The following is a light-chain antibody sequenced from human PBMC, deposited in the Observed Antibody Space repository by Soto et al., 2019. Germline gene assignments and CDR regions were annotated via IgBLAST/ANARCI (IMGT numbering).Light chain of an antibody. CDR3: QQYKSYPLT. V-gene: IGKV1-5*03. J-gene: IGKJ4*02. CDR1: QTISTW. Sequence: DIQMTQSPSTLSASVGDRVTITCRASQTISTWLAWYQQKPGKAPKFLIQNASTLESGVPSRFSGSGSGTEFTLTISSLQPDDFATYFCQQYKSYPLTFGGGTKVEIK. CDR2: NAS.